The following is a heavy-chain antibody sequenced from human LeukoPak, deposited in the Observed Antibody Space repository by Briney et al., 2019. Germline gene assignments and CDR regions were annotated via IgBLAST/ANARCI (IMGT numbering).Heavy chain of an antibody. CDR2: ISSSSSTK. V-gene: IGHV3-48*01. D-gene: IGHD5-12*01. Sequence: GGSLRLSCAASGFTFSSYSINWVRQAPGKGLEWVSYISSSSSTKHYADSVKGRFTISRDNAKNSLYLQMNSLSAEDTAVYYCARAWAGGYPSDYWGQGTLVTVSS. CDR1: GFTFSSYS. CDR3: ARAWAGGYPSDY. J-gene: IGHJ4*02.